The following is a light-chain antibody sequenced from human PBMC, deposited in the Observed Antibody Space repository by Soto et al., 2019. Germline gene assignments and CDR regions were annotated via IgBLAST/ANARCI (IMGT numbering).Light chain of an antibody. CDR1: QFVSSR. V-gene: IGKV3-15*01. CDR3: QEYIQWPPGM. J-gene: IGKJ1*01. CDR2: DTS. Sequence: DIVVTQSRATLSASPGERVTLSCRASQFVSSRLAWYQRRPGQVPRLLIYDTSTRAPGISARFSGSGSGTEFTLTISSLQSEDFAVYYCQEYIQWPPGMFGPGTTVDIK.